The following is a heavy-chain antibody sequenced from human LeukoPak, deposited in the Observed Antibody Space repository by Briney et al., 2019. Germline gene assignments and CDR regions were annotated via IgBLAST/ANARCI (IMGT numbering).Heavy chain of an antibody. CDR3: ARGPLGIAAAA. CDR1: GFTFNSYW. V-gene: IGHV3-21*01. D-gene: IGHD6-13*01. Sequence: GGSLRLSCAASGFTFNSYWMSWVRQAPGKGLEWVSSISSSSSYIYYADSVKGRFTISRDNAKNSLYLQMNSLRAEDTAVYYCARGPLGIAAAAWGQGTLVTVSS. CDR2: ISSSSSYI. J-gene: IGHJ5*02.